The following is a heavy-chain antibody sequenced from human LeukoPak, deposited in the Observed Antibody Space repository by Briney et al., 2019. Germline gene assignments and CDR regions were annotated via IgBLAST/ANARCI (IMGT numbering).Heavy chain of an antibody. CDR3: ARGGPERDYFDY. Sequence: EPGGSLRLSCAASGLTFSSYSMNWVRQAPGKGLEWVSSISSSSSYIYYADSVKGRFTISRDNAKNPLYLQMNSLRAEDTAVYYCARGGPERDYFDYWGQGTLVTVSS. J-gene: IGHJ4*02. CDR2: ISSSSSYI. V-gene: IGHV3-21*01. CDR1: GLTFSSYS.